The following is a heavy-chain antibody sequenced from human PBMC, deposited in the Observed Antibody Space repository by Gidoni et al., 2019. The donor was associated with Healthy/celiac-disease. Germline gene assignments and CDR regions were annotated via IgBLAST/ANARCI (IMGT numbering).Heavy chain of an antibody. CDR2: INHSGST. Sequence: QVQLQQWGAGLLKPSETLSLTCAVYGGSSSGYYWSWIRQPPGKGLEWIGEINHSGSTNYNPSLKSRVTISVDTSKNQFSLKLSSVTAADTAVYYCARGGKYSYGFRGTPFDYWGQGTLVTVSS. J-gene: IGHJ4*02. CDR1: GGSSSGYY. V-gene: IGHV4-34*01. D-gene: IGHD5-18*01. CDR3: ARGGKYSYGFRGTPFDY.